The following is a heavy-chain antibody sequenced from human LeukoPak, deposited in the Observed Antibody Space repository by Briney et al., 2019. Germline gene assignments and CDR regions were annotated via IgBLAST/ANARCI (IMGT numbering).Heavy chain of an antibody. D-gene: IGHD6-13*01. J-gene: IGHJ6*02. CDR2: INPSGGST. CDR3: ATWGSSSSPPPTMDV. Sequence: GASVKVSCKASGYTFTNYYMHWVRQAPGQGLEWMGIINPSGGSTSYAQNFQGRVTMARDTSTSTVYMELSSLRSEDTAVYYCATWGSSSSPPPTMDVWGQGTTVTVSS. V-gene: IGHV1-46*01. CDR1: GYTFTNYY.